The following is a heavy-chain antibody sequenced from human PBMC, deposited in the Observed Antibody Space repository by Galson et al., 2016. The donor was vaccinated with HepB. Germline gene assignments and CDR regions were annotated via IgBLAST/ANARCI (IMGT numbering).Heavy chain of an antibody. J-gene: IGHJ4*02. V-gene: IGHV3-48*01. CDR1: GVIFSRYA. D-gene: IGHD2-8*01. CDR2: IGVGGAVI. Sequence: SLRLSCAASGVIFSRYAMHWVRQAPGKGLEWVSYIGVGGAVIWYADSVKGRFTISRDNVKNSLYLQMNSLRAEDTAVYYCARDDKYAFDYWGQGTLVPVSS. CDR3: ARDDKYAFDY.